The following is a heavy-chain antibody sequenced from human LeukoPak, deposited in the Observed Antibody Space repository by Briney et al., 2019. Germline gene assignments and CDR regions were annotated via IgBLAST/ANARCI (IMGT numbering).Heavy chain of an antibody. D-gene: IGHD4-17*01. CDR3: ARRVTTGNWFDP. CDR2: INCDSGAT. CDR1: GYSFTVYY. V-gene: IGHV1-2*02. J-gene: IGHJ5*02. Sequence: ASVKVSCKASGYSFTVYYIHWVRQAPGQGLEWMGWINCDSGATDYAQNFQGRVTLTRDTSIGTAYMELSSLTSDDTAVYYCARRVTTGNWFDPWGQGTLVTVSP.